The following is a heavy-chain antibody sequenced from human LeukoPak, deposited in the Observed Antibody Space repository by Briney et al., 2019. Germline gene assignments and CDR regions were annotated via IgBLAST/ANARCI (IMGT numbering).Heavy chain of an antibody. J-gene: IGHJ5*02. CDR1: GGSIGSSDYY. Sequence: SETLSLTCTVSGGSIGSSDYYWAWIRQPPGKALEWIGSLYYSGSTYYHPSLKSRVNISGDKSKNQFSLTLTSVTDADTAMYYCARDVHIGNSWFDPWGQGILVTVSS. CDR3: ARDVHIGNSWFDP. V-gene: IGHV4-39*07. D-gene: IGHD4-23*01. CDR2: LYYSGST.